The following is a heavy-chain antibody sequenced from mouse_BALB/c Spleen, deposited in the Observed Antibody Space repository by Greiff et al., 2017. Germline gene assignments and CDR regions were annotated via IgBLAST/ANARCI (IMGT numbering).Heavy chain of an antibody. CDR2: ISYSGST. Sequence: EVQLQESGPGLVKPSQSLSLTCTVTGYSITSDYAWNWFRQFPGNKLEWMGYISYSGSTSYNPSLKSRISITRDTSKNQFFLQLNSVTTEDTATYYCATLYYYGSRFDYWGQGTTLTVSS. J-gene: IGHJ2*01. V-gene: IGHV3-2*02. CDR1: GYSITSDYA. CDR3: ATLYYYGSRFDY. D-gene: IGHD1-1*01.